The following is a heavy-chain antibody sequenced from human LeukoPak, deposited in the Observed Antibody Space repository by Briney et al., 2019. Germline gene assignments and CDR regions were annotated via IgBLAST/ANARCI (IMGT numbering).Heavy chain of an antibody. Sequence: PGGSLRLSCAASGFTFSSYWMSWVRQAPGKGLEWVVNIKQDGSEKYYVDSVKGRFTISRDNAKNSLYLQMNSLRAEDTAVYYCATVLFGELFGSPFDYWGQGTLVTVSS. V-gene: IGHV3-7*01. D-gene: IGHD3-10*01. CDR3: ATVLFGELFGSPFDY. CDR1: GFTFSSYW. CDR2: IKQDGSEK. J-gene: IGHJ4*02.